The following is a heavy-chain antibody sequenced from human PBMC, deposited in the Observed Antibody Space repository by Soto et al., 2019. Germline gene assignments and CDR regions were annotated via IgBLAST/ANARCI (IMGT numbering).Heavy chain of an antibody. V-gene: IGHV4-59*01. J-gene: IGHJ6*03. CDR3: ARQGSSWTGGYYYYYMDV. CDR2: IYYSGST. D-gene: IGHD6-13*01. Sequence: SETLSLTCTVSGGSISSYYWSWIRQPPGKGLEWIGYIYYSGSTNYNPSLKSRVTISVDTSKNQFSLKLSSVTAADTAVYYCARQGSSWTGGYYYYYMDVWGKGTTVTVSS. CDR1: GGSISSYY.